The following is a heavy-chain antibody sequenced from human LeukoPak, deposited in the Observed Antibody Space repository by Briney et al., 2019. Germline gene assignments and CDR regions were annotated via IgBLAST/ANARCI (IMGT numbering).Heavy chain of an antibody. CDR1: GGSISSYY. J-gene: IGHJ6*02. D-gene: IGHD4-17*01. Sequence: SETLSLTCTVSGGSISSYYWSWIRQPPGKGLEWIGYIYYSGSTNYNPSLKSRVTISVDTSKNQFSLKLSSVTAADTAVYYCAGDNLSPVTGYYYGMDVWGQGTTVTVSS. CDR3: AGDNLSPVTGYYYGMDV. CDR2: IYYSGST. V-gene: IGHV4-59*01.